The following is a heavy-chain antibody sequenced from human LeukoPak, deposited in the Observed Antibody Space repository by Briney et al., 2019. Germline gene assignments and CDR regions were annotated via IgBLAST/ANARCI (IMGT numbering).Heavy chain of an antibody. CDR2: IIPIFGTA. Sequence: ASVKVSCKASGGTFSSYAISWVRQAPGQGLEWMGGIIPIFGTANYAQKFQGRVTITTDESTSTAYMELSSLRSEDTAAYYCARGVKDIVVVPAALPGGYYYYYYMDVWGKGTTVTVSS. CDR1: GGTFSSYA. D-gene: IGHD2-2*01. J-gene: IGHJ6*03. V-gene: IGHV1-69*05. CDR3: ARGVKDIVVVPAALPGGYYYYYYMDV.